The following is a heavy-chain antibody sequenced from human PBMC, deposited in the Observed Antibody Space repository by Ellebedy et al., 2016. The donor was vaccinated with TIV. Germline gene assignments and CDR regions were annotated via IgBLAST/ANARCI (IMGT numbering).Heavy chain of an antibody. V-gene: IGHV3-7*03. CDR1: GFTLSSYW. D-gene: IGHD6-19*01. CDR3: SRDERAVAGPGDY. Sequence: GGSLRLSCAASGFTLSSYWISWVRQAPGKGLEWVANINGDGSEKYYVESVKGRFTISRDNAKNSLYLQMNSLRVEDSAVYYCSRDERAVAGPGDYWGQGTLVIVS. CDR2: INGDGSEK. J-gene: IGHJ4*02.